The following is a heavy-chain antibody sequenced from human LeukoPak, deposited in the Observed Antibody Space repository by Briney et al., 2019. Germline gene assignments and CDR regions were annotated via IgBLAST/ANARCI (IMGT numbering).Heavy chain of an antibody. V-gene: IGHV4-34*01. CDR1: GGSFSGYY. Sequence: SETLSLTCAVYGGSFSGYYWRWIRQPPGMGLEWIGEINHSGSTNYNPSLKSRVTISVDTSKNQFSLKLSSVTAADTAVYYCARGGGLEQWLEFGDYWGQGTLVTVSS. CDR3: ARGGGLEQWLEFGDY. D-gene: IGHD6-19*01. J-gene: IGHJ4*02. CDR2: INHSGST.